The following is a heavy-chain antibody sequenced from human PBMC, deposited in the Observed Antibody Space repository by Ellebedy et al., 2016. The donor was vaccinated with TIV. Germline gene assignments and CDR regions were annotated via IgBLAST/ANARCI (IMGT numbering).Heavy chain of an antibody. Sequence: ASVKVSXXASGYTFTGYYMHWVRQAPGQGLEWMGWINPNSGGTNYAQKFQGRVTMTRDTSISTAYMELSRLRSDDTAVYYCARGPRKEEDSGMDVWGQGTTVIVSS. CDR1: GYTFTGYY. V-gene: IGHV1-2*02. CDR3: ARGPRKEEDSGMDV. CDR2: INPNSGGT. D-gene: IGHD1-14*01. J-gene: IGHJ6*02.